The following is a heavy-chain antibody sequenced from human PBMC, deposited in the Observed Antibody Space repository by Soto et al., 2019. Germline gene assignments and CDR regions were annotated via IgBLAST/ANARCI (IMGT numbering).Heavy chain of an antibody. CDR3: ASGVIVPSTLVH. D-gene: IGHD1-26*01. Sequence: QVQLQESGPGLVKPSQTLSLTCTVSGGSVRSDRYYWRWIRQRPGKGLEWIGYIYFSGDAYYNPSLKNRVAISVDTSKNQFSLKLNSVTAADTAVYYCASGVIVPSTLVHWGQGALVTV. J-gene: IGHJ4*01. V-gene: IGHV4-31*03. CDR1: GGSVRSDRYY. CDR2: IYFSGDA.